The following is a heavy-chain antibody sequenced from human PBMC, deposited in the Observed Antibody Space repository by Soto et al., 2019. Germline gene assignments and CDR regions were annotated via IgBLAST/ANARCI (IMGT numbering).Heavy chain of an antibody. V-gene: IGHV1-3*01. Sequence: ASVTVSCQASGYTFTSYAMHWVRQAPGQRLEWMGWINAGNGNTKYSQKFQGRVTITRDTSASTAYMELSSLRSEDTAVYYCARGPNPYYFDYWGQGTLVTVSS. CDR2: INAGNGNT. CDR1: GYTFTSYA. CDR3: ARGPNPYYFDY. J-gene: IGHJ4*02.